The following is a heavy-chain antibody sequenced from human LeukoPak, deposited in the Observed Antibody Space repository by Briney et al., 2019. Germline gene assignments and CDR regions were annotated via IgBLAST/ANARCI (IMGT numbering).Heavy chain of an antibody. CDR3: ARDREYSSPDALDP. CDR1: GGSISSGSYY. D-gene: IGHD6-6*01. V-gene: IGHV4-61*02. CDR2: IYTSGGT. Sequence: SETLSLTCTVSGGSISSGSYYWSWIRQPAGKGLEWIGRIYTSGGTNYNPSLTSRVTISVDTSKNQFSLKLSPVTAADTAVYYCARDREYSSPDALDPWGQGTLVTVSS. J-gene: IGHJ5*02.